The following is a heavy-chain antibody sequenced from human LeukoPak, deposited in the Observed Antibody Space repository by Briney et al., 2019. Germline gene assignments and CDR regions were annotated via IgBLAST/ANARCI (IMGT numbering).Heavy chain of an antibody. D-gene: IGHD5-18*01. CDR2: ISSSSYI. J-gene: IGHJ4*02. CDR3: AGPSGYSYGFFY. Sequence: GGSLRLSCAASGFTFSSYSMNWVRQAPGKGLEWVSSISSSSYIYYADSVKGRFTISRDNAKNSLYLQMNSLRAEDTAVYYCAGPSGYSYGFFYWGQGTLVTVSS. V-gene: IGHV3-21*01. CDR1: GFTFSSYS.